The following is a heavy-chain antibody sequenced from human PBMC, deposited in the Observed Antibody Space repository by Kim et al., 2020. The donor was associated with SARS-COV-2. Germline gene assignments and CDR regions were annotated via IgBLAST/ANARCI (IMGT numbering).Heavy chain of an antibody. CDR1: GGSFSGYY. Sequence: SETLSLTCAVYGGSFSGYYWSWIRQPPGKGLEWIGEINHSGSTNYNPSLTSRVTISVDTSKNQFSLKLSSVTAADTAVYYCARSTTVTTFYYYYYGMDVWGQGTTVTVSS. J-gene: IGHJ6*02. CDR3: ARSTTVTTFYYYYYGMDV. CDR2: INHSGST. D-gene: IGHD4-17*01. V-gene: IGHV4-34*01.